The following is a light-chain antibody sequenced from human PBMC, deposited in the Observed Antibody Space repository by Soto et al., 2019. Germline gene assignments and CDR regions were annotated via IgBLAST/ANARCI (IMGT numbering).Light chain of an antibody. CDR3: QQYNSYPLT. CDR1: RSISNW. V-gene: IGKV1-5*01. Sequence: DIQMTQSPSTLSASVGDRVTITCRASRSISNWLAWYQQRPGIAPKLLIFDASILQSGVPSRFSGSGSGTEFTLSISRLQTDDFATYYCQQYNSYPLTFGGGTKVDIK. CDR2: DAS. J-gene: IGKJ4*01.